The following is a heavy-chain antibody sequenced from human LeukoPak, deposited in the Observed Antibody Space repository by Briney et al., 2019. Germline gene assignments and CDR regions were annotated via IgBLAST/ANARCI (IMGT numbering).Heavy chain of an antibody. CDR3: AITEWFRFDY. D-gene: IGHD3-3*01. CDR1: GFSFSNYW. CDR2: IKQDGSEK. J-gene: IGHJ4*02. V-gene: IGHV3-7*05. Sequence: PGGSLRLSCAASGFSFSNYWMTWVRQTPGKGLEWVANIKQDGSEKYYVDSVKGRFTISRDNAKNSLYLKMNSLRVEGTAVYSCAITEWFRFDYWGQGTLVTVSS.